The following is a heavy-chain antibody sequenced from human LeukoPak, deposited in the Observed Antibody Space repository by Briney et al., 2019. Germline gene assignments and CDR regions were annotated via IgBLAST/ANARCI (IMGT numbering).Heavy chain of an antibody. CDR3: ARDRYCSGGSCYSALDY. D-gene: IGHD2-15*01. CDR1: GGSISSYY. CDR2: IYYSGST. V-gene: IGHV4-59*12. Sequence: SETLSLTCTVSGGSISSYYWSWIRQPPGKGLEWIGYIYYSGSTNYNPSLKSRVTMSVDTSKNQFSLKLSSVTAADTAVYYCARDRYCSGGSCYSALDYWGQGTLVTVSS. J-gene: IGHJ4*02.